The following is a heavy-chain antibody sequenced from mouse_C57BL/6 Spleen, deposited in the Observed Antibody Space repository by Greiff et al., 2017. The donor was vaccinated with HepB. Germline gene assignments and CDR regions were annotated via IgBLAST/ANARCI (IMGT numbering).Heavy chain of an antibody. J-gene: IGHJ3*01. Sequence: QVHVKQSGAELVRPGASVTLSCKASGYTFTDYEMHWVKQTPVHGLEWIGAIDPETGGTAYNQKFKGKAILTADKSSSTAYMELRSLTSEDSAVYYCTMGGRLRRGFAYWGQGTLVTVSA. D-gene: IGHD2-2*01. CDR2: IDPETGGT. CDR3: TMGGRLRRGFAY. V-gene: IGHV1-15*01. CDR1: GYTFTDYE.